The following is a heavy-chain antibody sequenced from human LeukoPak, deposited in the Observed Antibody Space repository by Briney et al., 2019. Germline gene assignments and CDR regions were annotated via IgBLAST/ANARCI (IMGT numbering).Heavy chain of an antibody. J-gene: IGHJ4*02. V-gene: IGHV4-34*01. D-gene: IGHD3-16*02. CDR3: ARPSSVWGSYRHFDY. CDR2: INHSGST. Sequence: PSETLSLTCAVYGGSFSGYYWSWIRQPPGKGLERIGEINHSGSTNYNPSLKSRVTISVDTSKNQFSLKLSSVTAADTAVYYCARPSSVWGSYRHFDYWGQGTLVTVSS. CDR1: GGSFSGYY.